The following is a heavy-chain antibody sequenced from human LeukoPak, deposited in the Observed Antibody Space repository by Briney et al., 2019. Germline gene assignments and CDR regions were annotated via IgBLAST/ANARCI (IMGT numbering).Heavy chain of an antibody. J-gene: IGHJ6*03. CDR3: ARAPRGDYYYYYYYYMDV. CDR1: GGSISSGDYY. V-gene: IGHV4-30-4*08. CDR2: IYYGGST. Sequence: PSQTLSLTCTVSGGSISSGDYYWSWIRQPPGKGLEWIGYIYYGGSTYYNPSLKSRVTISVDTSKNQFSLKLSSVTAADTAVYYCARAPRGDYYYYYYYYMDVWGKGTTVTVSS. D-gene: IGHD3-16*01.